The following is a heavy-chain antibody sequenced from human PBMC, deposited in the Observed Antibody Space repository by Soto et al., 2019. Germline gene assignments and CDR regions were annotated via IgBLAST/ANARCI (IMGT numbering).Heavy chain of an antibody. Sequence: SETLSLTCAVYGGSFSGYYWSWIRQPPGKGLEWIGEINHSGSTNYNPSLKSRVTISVDTSKNQFSLKLCSVTAADTAVYYCARGYNWNYFRYNWFDPWGQGTLVTVSS. CDR2: INHSGST. CDR1: GGSFSGYY. CDR3: ARGYNWNYFRYNWFDP. D-gene: IGHD1-7*01. V-gene: IGHV4-34*01. J-gene: IGHJ5*02.